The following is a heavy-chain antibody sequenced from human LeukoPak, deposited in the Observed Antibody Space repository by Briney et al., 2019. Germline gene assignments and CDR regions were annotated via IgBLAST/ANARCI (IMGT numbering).Heavy chain of an antibody. CDR1: GGSFSGYY. CDR3: ARVPHYYFGYGYFDS. V-gene: IGHV4-34*01. CDR2: IDQSGTT. Sequence: PSETLSLTCVVYGGSFSGYYWSWIRQPPGKGLEWIGEIDQSGTTSYNPSLKSRVSISVDTSKKQFSLTLISMTAADTAVYYCARVPHYYFGYGYFDSWGQGTLVTVSS. D-gene: IGHD3-10*01. J-gene: IGHJ4*02.